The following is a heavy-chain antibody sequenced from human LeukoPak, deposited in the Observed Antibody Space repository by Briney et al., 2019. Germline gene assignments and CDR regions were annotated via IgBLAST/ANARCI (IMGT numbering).Heavy chain of an antibody. CDR3: ARDSPSGWFFGYFQH. CDR2: FNGSCDRQ. D-gene: IGHD6-19*01. V-gene: IGHV3-23*01. J-gene: IGHJ1*01. CDR1: GFASSNYA. Sequence: AGGSLRLFCAASGFASSNYAMSWVRRAPGRGWVWVSEFNGSCDRQYYADSVKGRFTISRDNSKDTMYLQMNSLRAEDTAVYYCARDSPSGWFFGYFQHWGQGTLVTVSS.